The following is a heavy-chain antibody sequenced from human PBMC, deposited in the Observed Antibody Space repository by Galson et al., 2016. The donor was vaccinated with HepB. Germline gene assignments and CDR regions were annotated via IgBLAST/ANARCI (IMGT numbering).Heavy chain of an antibody. CDR2: IIPLLDRV. V-gene: IGHV1-69*04. Sequence: SVKVSCKASGGTFSSYAISWLRQAPGQGLEWMGKIIPLLDRVNYAQNFQGRVTITADRSTSTAYLDLSSLRSEDTAVYYCAILRYYKSGNFYNSVTDVWGQGTTATVSS. CDR1: GGTFSSYA. CDR3: AILRYYKSGNFYNSVTDV. J-gene: IGHJ6*02. D-gene: IGHD3-10*01.